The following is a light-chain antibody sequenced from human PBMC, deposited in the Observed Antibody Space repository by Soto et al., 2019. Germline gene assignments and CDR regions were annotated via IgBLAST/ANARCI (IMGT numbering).Light chain of an antibody. Sequence: QSCLTQPAFLSLSPGKSITMSCTGTSSDVGGYNYVSWYQQHPDKAPRLMIYDVSNRPSGVSDRFSGSKSGDTASLTISGLQAEDEADYYCTSFTSRHTYVFGTGTKVTVL. CDR1: SSDVGGYNY. V-gene: IGLV2-14*03. J-gene: IGLJ1*01. CDR3: TSFTSRHTYV. CDR2: DVS.